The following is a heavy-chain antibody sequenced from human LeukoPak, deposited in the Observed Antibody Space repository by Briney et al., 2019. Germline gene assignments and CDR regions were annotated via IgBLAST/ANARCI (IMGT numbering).Heavy chain of an antibody. D-gene: IGHD3-10*01. CDR2: IRNKAKGYTT. V-gene: IGHV3-72*01. J-gene: IGHJ3*02. Sequence: PGRSLRLSCAASGFTFSDYYMDWVRQAPGRGLEWIGRIRNKAKGYTTAYDSSVKGRFTMSRDDSKNTLYLQMNSLKTEDTAVYYCARMFYYGSSGHALDIWGQGTMVTVSS. CDR3: ARMFYYGSSGHALDI. CDR1: GFTFSDYY.